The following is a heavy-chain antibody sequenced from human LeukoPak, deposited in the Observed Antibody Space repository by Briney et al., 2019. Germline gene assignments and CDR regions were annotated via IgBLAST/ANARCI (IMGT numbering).Heavy chain of an antibody. CDR1: GGSISSYY. D-gene: IGHD4-17*01. V-gene: IGHV4-59*01. CDR3: VAGDALYDYGDYVFDY. J-gene: IGHJ4*02. CDR2: IYYSGST. Sequence: SETLSLTCTVSGGSISSYYWNWIRQPPGRGLEWIGCIYYSGSTNYNPSLKSRVTISVDTSKNQFSLKLSSVTAADTAVYYCVAGDALYDYGDYVFDYWGQGTLVTVSS.